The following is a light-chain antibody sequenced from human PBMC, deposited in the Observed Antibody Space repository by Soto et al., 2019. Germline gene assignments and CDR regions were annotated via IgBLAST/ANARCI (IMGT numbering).Light chain of an antibody. CDR3: QQYYSTPPT. CDR1: QSVLYSSNNKNY. V-gene: IGKV4-1*01. J-gene: IGKJ4*01. CDR2: WAS. Sequence: DIVMTQSPDSLAVSLGEGATINCKSSQSVLYSSNNKNYLAWYQQKPGQPPKLLIYWASTRESGVPDRFSGSGSGTDFTLTISSLQAEDAAVYYCQQYYSTPPTFGGGTKVEIK.